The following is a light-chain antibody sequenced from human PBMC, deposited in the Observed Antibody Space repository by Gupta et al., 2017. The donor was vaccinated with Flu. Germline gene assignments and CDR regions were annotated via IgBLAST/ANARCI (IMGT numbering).Light chain of an antibody. V-gene: IGKV4-1*01. J-gene: IGKJ2*01. CDR2: WAS. CDR3: QQEDSTPYT. CDR1: QSVLYSSNNKNY. Sequence: DIVMTQSPDSLAVSLGERATINCKSSQSVLYSSNNKNYLAWYQQKPGQPPKLLIYWASTRESGVPDRFSGSGYGTDFTLTISSRQAEDVAVYYCQQEDSTPYTFGQGTKMEIK.